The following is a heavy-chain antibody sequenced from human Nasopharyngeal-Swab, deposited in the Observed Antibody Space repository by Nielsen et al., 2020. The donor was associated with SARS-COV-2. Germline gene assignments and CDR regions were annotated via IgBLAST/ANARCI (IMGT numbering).Heavy chain of an antibody. Sequence: GESLKISCAASGFTFSSYAMSWVRQAPGKGLEWVSAISGSGGSTYYADSVKGRFTISRDNSKNTLYLQMNSLRAEDTAVYYCAKETGSGYDYWDQGTLVTVSS. D-gene: IGHD6-19*01. CDR1: GFTFSSYA. V-gene: IGHV3-23*01. J-gene: IGHJ4*02. CDR2: ISGSGGST. CDR3: AKETGSGYDY.